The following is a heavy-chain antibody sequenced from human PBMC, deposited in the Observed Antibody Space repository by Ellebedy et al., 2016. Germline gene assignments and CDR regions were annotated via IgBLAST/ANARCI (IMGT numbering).Heavy chain of an antibody. CDR3: ARVDTGGYYNDY. V-gene: IGHV3-30-3*01. CDR1: GFTFSSYP. CDR2: IWYDGSNK. Sequence: GESLKISCETSGFTFSSYPMHWVRQTPGKGLEWVAVIWYDGSNKYYADSVKGRFTISRDNSKNTLSLQMNSLRPEDTAVYYCARVDTGGYYNDYWGQGALVTVSS. J-gene: IGHJ4*02. D-gene: IGHD1-26*01.